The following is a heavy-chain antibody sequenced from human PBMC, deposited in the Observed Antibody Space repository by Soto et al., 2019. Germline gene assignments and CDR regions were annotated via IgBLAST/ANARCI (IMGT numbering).Heavy chain of an antibody. CDR1: GFTFSSYA. V-gene: IGHV3-15*01. CDR3: TIINYYDSSGYYFGPI. D-gene: IGHD3-22*01. J-gene: IGHJ3*02. CDR2: IKSKTDGGTT. Sequence: PGGSLRLSCAASGFTFSSYAMSWVRQAPGKGLEWVGRIKSKTDGGTTDYAAPVKGRFTISRDDSKNTLYLQMNSLRTEDTAVYYCTIINYYDSSGYYFGPIWGQGTMVTVSS.